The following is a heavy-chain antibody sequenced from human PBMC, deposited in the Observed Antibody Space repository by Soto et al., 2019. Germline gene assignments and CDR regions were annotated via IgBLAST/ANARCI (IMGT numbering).Heavy chain of an antibody. J-gene: IGHJ4*02. D-gene: IGHD6-13*01. CDR1: GFTFDDYA. CDR2: ISWNSGSI. V-gene: IGHV3-9*01. Sequence: GGSLRLSCAASGFTFDDYAMHWVRQAPGKGLEWVSSISWNSGSIGYADSVKGRFTISRDNAKNSLYLQMNSLRAEDTALYYWAKDMSSSWYYDFDYWGQGTLVTVSS. CDR3: AKDMSSSWYYDFDY.